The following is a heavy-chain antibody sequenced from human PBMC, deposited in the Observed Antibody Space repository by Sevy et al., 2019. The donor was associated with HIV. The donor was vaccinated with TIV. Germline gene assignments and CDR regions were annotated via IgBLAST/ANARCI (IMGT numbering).Heavy chain of an antibody. Sequence: SEILSLTCTVSGGSISSSSYYWGWIRQPPGKGLEWIGSIYYSGSTYYNPSLKSRVTISVDTSKNQFSLKLSSVTAADTAVYYCARRGYSNYYDSSGYWKNWFDPWGQGTLVTVSS. CDR3: ARRGYSNYYDSSGYWKNWFDP. J-gene: IGHJ5*02. D-gene: IGHD3-22*01. CDR1: GGSISSSSYY. CDR2: IYYSGST. V-gene: IGHV4-39*01.